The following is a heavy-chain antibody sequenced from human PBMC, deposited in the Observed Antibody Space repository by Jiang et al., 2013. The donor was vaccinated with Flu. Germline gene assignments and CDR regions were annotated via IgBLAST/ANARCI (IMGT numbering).Heavy chain of an antibody. CDR2: IFSNDEK. V-gene: IGHV2-26*01. CDR3: ARILIAVAAFDY. CDR1: GFSLTNARMG. D-gene: IGHD6-19*01. Sequence: KPTQTLTLTCTVSGFSLTNARMGVSWIRQPPGKALEWLAHIFSNDEKSYSTSLKTRLTISKDTSKSQVVLTMTNMDPVDTATYYCARILIAVAAFDYWGQGTLVTVSS. J-gene: IGHJ4*02.